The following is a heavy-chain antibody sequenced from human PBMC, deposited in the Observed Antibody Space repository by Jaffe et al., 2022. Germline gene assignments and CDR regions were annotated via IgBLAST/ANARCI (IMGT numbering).Heavy chain of an antibody. CDR1: GGSISSGSYY. V-gene: IGHV4-61*02. CDR2: IYTSGST. Sequence: QVQLQESGPGLVKPSQTLSLTCTVSGGSISSGSYYWSWIRQPAGKGLEWIGRIYTSGSTNYNPSLKSRVTISVDTSKNQFSLKLSSVTAADTAVYYCASTVNWYGESYYFDYWGQGTLVTVSS. J-gene: IGHJ4*02. D-gene: IGHD1-1*01. CDR3: ASTVNWYGESYYFDY.